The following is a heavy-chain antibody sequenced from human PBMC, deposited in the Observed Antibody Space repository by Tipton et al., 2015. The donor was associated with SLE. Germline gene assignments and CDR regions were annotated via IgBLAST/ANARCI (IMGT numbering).Heavy chain of an antibody. CDR2: ISGSGGST. CDR1: RFMFTAYG. CDR3: AKDVLRWAFDF. D-gene: IGHD3-16*01. J-gene: IGHJ3*01. Sequence: SLRLSCAASRFMFTAYGMNWVRQAPGKGLEWVSGISGSGGSTYYADSVKGRFTISRDNSKNTVYLQMNSLRADDTAVYFCAKDVLRWAFDFWGQGTMVTVSS. V-gene: IGHV3-23*01.